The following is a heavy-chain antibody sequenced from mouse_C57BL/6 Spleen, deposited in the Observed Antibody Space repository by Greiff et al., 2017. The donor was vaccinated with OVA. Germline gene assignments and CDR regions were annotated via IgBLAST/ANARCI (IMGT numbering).Heavy chain of an antibody. CDR1: GYTFTSYW. CDR2: INPSNGGT. Sequence: QVQLQQPGTELVKPGASVKLSCKASGYTFTSYWMHWVKQRPGQGLEWIGNINPSNGGTNYNEKFKSKATLTVDKSSSTAYMQLSSLTSEDSAVYYCARSGYYGSSYLWYFDVWGTGTTVTVSS. D-gene: IGHD1-1*01. J-gene: IGHJ1*03. V-gene: IGHV1-53*01. CDR3: ARSGYYGSSYLWYFDV.